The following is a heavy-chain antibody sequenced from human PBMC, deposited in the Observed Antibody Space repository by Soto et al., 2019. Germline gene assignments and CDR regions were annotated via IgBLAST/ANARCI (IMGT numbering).Heavy chain of an antibody. Sequence: GESLKISCKGSGYSFTSYWISWVRQMPGKGLEWMGRIDPSDSYTNYSPSFQGHVTISADKSISTAYLQWSSLKASDTAMFYCASTGYPDMDVWGQGTTVTVSS. J-gene: IGHJ6*02. CDR1: GYSFTSYW. CDR3: ASTGYPDMDV. D-gene: IGHD6-13*01. CDR2: IDPSDSYT. V-gene: IGHV5-10-1*01.